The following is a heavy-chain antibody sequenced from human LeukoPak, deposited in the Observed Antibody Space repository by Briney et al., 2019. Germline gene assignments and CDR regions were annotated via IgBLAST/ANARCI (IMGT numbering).Heavy chain of an antibody. Sequence: PSETLSLTCAVSGGSISSGGYSWSWIRQPPGKGLEWIGYIYHSGSTYYNPSLKSRVTISVDRPKNQFSLKLSSVTAADTAVYYCARGYYDSSGYQGGHAFDIWGQGTMVTVSS. CDR1: GGSISSGGYS. D-gene: IGHD3-22*01. V-gene: IGHV4-30-2*01. CDR2: IYHSGST. J-gene: IGHJ3*02. CDR3: ARGYYDSSGYQGGHAFDI.